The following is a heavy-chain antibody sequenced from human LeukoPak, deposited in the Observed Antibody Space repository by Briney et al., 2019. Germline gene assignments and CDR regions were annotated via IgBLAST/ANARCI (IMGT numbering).Heavy chain of an antibody. Sequence: GRSLRLSCAASGFTFDDYATHWVRQAPGKGLEWVSGISWNSGSIGYADSVKGRFTISRDNAKNSLYLQMNSLRAEDTALYYCAKDTEAAGTTSDFDYWGQGTLVTVSS. CDR2: ISWNSGSI. D-gene: IGHD6-13*01. CDR1: GFTFDDYA. CDR3: AKDTEAAGTTSDFDY. J-gene: IGHJ4*02. V-gene: IGHV3-9*01.